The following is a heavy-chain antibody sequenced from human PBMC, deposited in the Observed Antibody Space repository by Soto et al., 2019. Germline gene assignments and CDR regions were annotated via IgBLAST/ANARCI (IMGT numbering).Heavy chain of an antibody. V-gene: IGHV1-69*13. CDR2: IIPIFGTA. CDR3: ASRSHLDVLLWFGSGPYGMDV. D-gene: IGHD3-10*01. CDR1: GGTFSSYA. J-gene: IGHJ6*02. Sequence: SVKVSCKASGGTFSSYAISWVRQAPGQGLEWMGGIIPIFGTANYAQKFQGRVTITADEPTSTAYMELSSLRSEDTAVYYCASRSHLDVLLWFGSGPYGMDVWGQGTTVTVSS.